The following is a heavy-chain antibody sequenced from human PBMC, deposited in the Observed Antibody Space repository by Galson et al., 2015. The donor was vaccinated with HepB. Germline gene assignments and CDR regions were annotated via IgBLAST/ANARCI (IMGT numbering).Heavy chain of an antibody. Sequence: QPGAEVKKPGVALKISCKGSGDSFTSYWIGWVRQMPGKGLEWMGIIYPGYSDTRYSPSSQGHVTISADKSISTAYLQWSSLKASDTAMYYCARHITMVRGGIIGGMDVWGQGTTVTVSS. CDR1: GDSFTSYW. V-gene: IGHV5-51*01. J-gene: IGHJ6*02. D-gene: IGHD3-10*01. CDR3: ARHITMVRGGIIGGMDV. CDR2: IYPGYSDT.